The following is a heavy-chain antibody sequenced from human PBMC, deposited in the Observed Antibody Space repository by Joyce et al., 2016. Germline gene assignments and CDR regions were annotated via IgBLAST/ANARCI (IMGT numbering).Heavy chain of an antibody. CDR2: ITYRGGTI. V-gene: IGHV3-48*03. J-gene: IGHJ4*02. Sequence: EVQLVESGGGLVQPGGSLRLSCAASGFTFSSYDMNWVRQAPGRGREWISYITYRGGTIYYADSVKGRFTISRDNAKNSLYLQMNNLRAEDTAVYYCARVTLTADDYWGQGTLVTVSS. D-gene: IGHD1-14*01. CDR3: ARVTLTADDY. CDR1: GFTFSSYD.